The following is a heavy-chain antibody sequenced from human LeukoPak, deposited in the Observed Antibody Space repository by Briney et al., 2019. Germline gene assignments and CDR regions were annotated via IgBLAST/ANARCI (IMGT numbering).Heavy chain of an antibody. Sequence: SQTLSLTCAISGDSVSSNSAAWNWIRQSPSRGLEWLGRTYYRSKWYNDYAVSVKSRITINPDTSKNQFSLRLNSVTPEDTAVYYCARGAYSSSWYPTYYYYYMDVWGKGTTVTVSS. CDR3: ARGAYSSSWYPTYYYYYMDV. D-gene: IGHD6-13*01. CDR2: TYYRSKWYN. J-gene: IGHJ6*03. CDR1: GDSVSSNSAA. V-gene: IGHV6-1*01.